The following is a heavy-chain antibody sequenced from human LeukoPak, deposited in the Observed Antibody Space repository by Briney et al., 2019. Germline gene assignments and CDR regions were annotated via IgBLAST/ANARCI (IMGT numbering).Heavy chain of an antibody. CDR1: RFTFSDYY. J-gene: IGHJ4*02. V-gene: IGHV3-11*05. CDR2: ISGRSTFT. Sequence: GGSLRLSCAASRFTFSDYYMSWVRQAPGKGLEWVSYISGRSTFTKYADSVKGRFTISRDNAKNSLYLQMNSLRAEDTAVYYCARDGAGDYVDYWGQGTLVTVSS. CDR3: ARDGAGDYVDY. D-gene: IGHD4-17*01.